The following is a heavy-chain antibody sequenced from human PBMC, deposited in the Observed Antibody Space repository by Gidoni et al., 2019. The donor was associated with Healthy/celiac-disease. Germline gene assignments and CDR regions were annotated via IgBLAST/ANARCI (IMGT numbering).Heavy chain of an antibody. D-gene: IGHD2-2*01. CDR3: ANPAIVPTLGSGT. V-gene: IGHV3-23*01. CDR2: ISGRGGST. CDR1: GFTFSSYA. Sequence: EVQLLESGGGLVQPGGSLRLSCAASGFTFSSYAMSWVRQAPGKGLEWVSAISGRGGSTYYADSVKGRFTISRDNSKNTLYLQMNSLRAEDTAVYYCANPAIVPTLGSGTWGQGTLVTVSS. J-gene: IGHJ5*02.